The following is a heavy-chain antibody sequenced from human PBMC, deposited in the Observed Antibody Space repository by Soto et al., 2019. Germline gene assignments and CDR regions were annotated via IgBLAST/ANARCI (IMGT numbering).Heavy chain of an antibody. CDR3: ATNLDSSGWYAEVGY. J-gene: IGHJ4*02. D-gene: IGHD6-19*01. CDR1: GFSFSTHV. CDR2: ISSSSSTI. V-gene: IGHV3-48*01. Sequence: GGSLILSCAASGFSFSTHVMNWISQAPGKGLEWVSYISSSSSTIYYADSVKGRFIKSRDNVLYSLYLQMNSLRAEDTAVYYCATNLDSSGWYAEVGYWGQGTLVTVSS.